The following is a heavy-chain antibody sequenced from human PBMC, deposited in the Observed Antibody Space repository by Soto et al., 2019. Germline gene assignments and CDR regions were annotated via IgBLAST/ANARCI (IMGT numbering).Heavy chain of an antibody. CDR3: ARKIGAVDI. CDR2: IFHGGST. V-gene: IGHV4-4*02. D-gene: IGHD3-22*01. Sequence: QVQLQESGPGLVRPSGTLSLTCAVSRGSISGSYWWSWVRQPPGKGLEWIGEIFHGGSTNYNPSLKSRVTLSVDKSKNQFSLTLSSVTAADTAVYYCARKIGAVDIWGQGTMVTVSS. J-gene: IGHJ3*02. CDR1: RGSISGSYW.